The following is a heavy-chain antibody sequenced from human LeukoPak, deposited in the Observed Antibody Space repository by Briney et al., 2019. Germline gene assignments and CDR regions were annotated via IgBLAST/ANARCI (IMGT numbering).Heavy chain of an antibody. CDR3: AKTKSGSGWYRHYFDY. Sequence: PGGSLRLSCAASGFTFSSYAMSWVRQAPGKGLEWVSAISGSGGSTYYADSVKGRFTISRDNSKNTLYLQMNSLRAEDTAVYYCAKTKSGSGWYRHYFDYWGQGNPGHRLL. CDR1: GFTFSSYA. D-gene: IGHD6-19*01. CDR2: ISGSGGST. J-gene: IGHJ4*02. V-gene: IGHV3-23*01.